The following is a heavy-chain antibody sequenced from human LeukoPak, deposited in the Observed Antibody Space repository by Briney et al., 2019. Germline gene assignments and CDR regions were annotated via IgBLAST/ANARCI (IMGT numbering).Heavy chain of an antibody. J-gene: IGHJ4*02. CDR2: ISSSSGTI. D-gene: IGHD6-19*01. Sequence: GGSPRLSCVASGFAFSSYSMNWIRQAPGKGLEWVSSISSSSGTIYYADSVKGRFTISRDNAKNSLYLQMNSLRAEDTAVYYCARVRSGWYDDYWGQGTLVTVSS. CDR1: GFAFSSYS. V-gene: IGHV3-48*04. CDR3: ARVRSGWYDDY.